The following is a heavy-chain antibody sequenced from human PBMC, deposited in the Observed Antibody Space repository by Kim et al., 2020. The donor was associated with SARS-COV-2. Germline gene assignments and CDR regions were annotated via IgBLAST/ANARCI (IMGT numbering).Heavy chain of an antibody. CDR1: GFTFSSYA. J-gene: IGHJ6*02. V-gene: IGHV3-30-3*01. Sequence: GGSLRLSCADSGFTFSSYAMHWVRQAPGKGLEWVAVISYDGNNKYNADSVKGRFTISRDNSKNTLYLQMNSLRAEDTAVYYCANGDGSYYYYGMDVWGQGTTVTVSS. CDR2: ISYDGNNK. CDR3: ANGDGSYYYYGMDV. D-gene: IGHD3-10*01.